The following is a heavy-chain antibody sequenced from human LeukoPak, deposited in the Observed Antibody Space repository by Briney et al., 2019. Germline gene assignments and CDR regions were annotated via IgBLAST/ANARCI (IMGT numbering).Heavy chain of an antibody. D-gene: IGHD3-10*01. V-gene: IGHV3-74*01. CDR2: MKTDGTRI. CDR3: ARGADHGGSYYPD. Sequence: GGSLRLSCAASGFTFSNAWMNWVRQAPGKGLEWVSRMKTDGTRIEYADSVKGRFTISRDNAKNTLFLQMSGLRVEDTAVYYCARGADHGGSYYPDWGQGTRVTVSS. CDR1: GFTFSNAW. J-gene: IGHJ4*02.